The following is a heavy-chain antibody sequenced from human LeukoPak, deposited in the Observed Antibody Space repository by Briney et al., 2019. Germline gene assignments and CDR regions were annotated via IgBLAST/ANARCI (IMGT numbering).Heavy chain of an antibody. V-gene: IGHV3-74*01. CDR2: ITSDGSAT. J-gene: IGHJ4*02. CDR1: GFNFSTYW. Sequence: PGGSLRLSCAASGFNFSTYWMHWVRQAPGKGLVWVSRITSDGSATSYADSVQGRFTISRDNAKNTLYLQMNSLRAEDTAVYYCVRNLDFWGDSEDYWGQGTLVTVSS. D-gene: IGHD3-3*01. CDR3: VRNLDFWGDSEDY.